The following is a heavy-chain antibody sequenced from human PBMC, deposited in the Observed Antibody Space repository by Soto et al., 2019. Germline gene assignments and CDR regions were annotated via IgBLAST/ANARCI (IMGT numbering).Heavy chain of an antibody. V-gene: IGHV1-69*13. CDR1: GGTFRNYA. CDR2: IIPIFGKA. D-gene: IGHD1-7*01. J-gene: IGHJ4*02. CDR3: ARDLYINWYYPLDS. Sequence: SVKVSCKASGGTFRNYAFSWVRQAPGQGLEWMGGIIPIFGKANYEQRFQGRLTITADESTSTAYMELNSLRSEDTAVYFCARDLYINWYYPLDSWGQGTLVTVSS.